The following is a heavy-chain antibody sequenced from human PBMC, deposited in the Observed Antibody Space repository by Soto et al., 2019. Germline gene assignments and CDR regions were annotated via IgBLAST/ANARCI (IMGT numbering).Heavy chain of an antibody. J-gene: IGHJ4*02. Sequence: QITLKESGPTLVKPTQTLTLTCAFSGLSLRTSGVGVAWIRQPPGKALEWLTLFYWDDDKRFSPSLKSRLTITKDTSKNQVVLTLINMDLVDTGTYYCALPGIVGTKSPHHFDYWGQGTLVTVSS. V-gene: IGHV2-5*02. D-gene: IGHD1-26*01. CDR1: GLSLRTSGVG. CDR3: ALPGIVGTKSPHHFDY. CDR2: FYWDDDK.